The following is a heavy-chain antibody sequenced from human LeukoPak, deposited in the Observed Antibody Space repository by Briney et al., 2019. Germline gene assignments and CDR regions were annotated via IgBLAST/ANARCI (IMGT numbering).Heavy chain of an antibody. V-gene: IGHV3-21*01. CDR2: ISSSRSYI. D-gene: IGHD4-17*01. CDR1: GFTFSSYS. J-gene: IGHJ4*02. Sequence: PGGSLRLSCAASGFTFSSYSMNWVRQAPGNGLEWVSSISSSRSYIYYADSVKGRFTISRDNAKNSLYLQMNSLRAEDTAVYYCARDSTVTTGYWGQGTLVTVSS. CDR3: ARDSTVTTGY.